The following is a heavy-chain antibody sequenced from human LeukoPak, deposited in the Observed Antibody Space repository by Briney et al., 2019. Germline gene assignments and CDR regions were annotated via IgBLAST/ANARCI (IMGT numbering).Heavy chain of an antibody. V-gene: IGHV3-15*05. CDR1: GFTFSNAW. CDR3: ARDKVRYYYYGMDV. D-gene: IGHD4/OR15-4a*01. Sequence: GGSLRLSCAASGFTFSNAWMSWVRQAPGKGLEWVGRIKSKTDGGTTDYAAPVKGRFTISRDDSKNTLYLQMNSLRAEDTAVYYCARDKVRYYYYGMDVWGQGTTVTVSS. CDR2: IKSKTDGGTT. J-gene: IGHJ6*02.